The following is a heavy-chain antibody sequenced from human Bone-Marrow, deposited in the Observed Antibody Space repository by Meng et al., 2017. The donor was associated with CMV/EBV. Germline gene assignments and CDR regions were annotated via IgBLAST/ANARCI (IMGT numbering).Heavy chain of an antibody. V-gene: IGHV3-7*03. J-gene: IGHJ4*02. CDR1: GFTFTTFW. D-gene: IGHD6-13*01. CDR2: IKEDGSGQ. Sequence: GSLKISCAASGFTFTTFWMTWVRQAPGKGLEWVANIKEDGSGQWYVDSVKGRFTISRDNAKNSLYLQMNSLRAEDTAVYYCARGSSWFHVFDYWGQGTLVTVSS. CDR3: ARGSSWFHVFDY.